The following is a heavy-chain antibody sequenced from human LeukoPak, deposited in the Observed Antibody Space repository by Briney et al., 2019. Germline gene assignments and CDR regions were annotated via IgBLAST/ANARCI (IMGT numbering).Heavy chain of an antibody. Sequence: VASVKVSCKASGYTFTGYYMHWVRQAPGQGLEWMGWINPNSGGTSYAQKFQGRVTMTRDTSISTAYMELRSLRSDDTAVYYCARQYYDSSGYFDYWGQGTLVTVSS. CDR3: ARQYYDSSGYFDY. CDR1: GYTFTGYY. J-gene: IGHJ4*02. V-gene: IGHV1-2*02. CDR2: INPNSGGT. D-gene: IGHD3-22*01.